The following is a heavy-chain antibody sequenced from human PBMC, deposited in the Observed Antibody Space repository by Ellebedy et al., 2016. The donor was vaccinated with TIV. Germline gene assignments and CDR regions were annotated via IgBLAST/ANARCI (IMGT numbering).Heavy chain of an antibody. Sequence: ASVKVSCXASGYTFTSYGISWVRQAPGQGLEWMGWISAYNGNTNYAQKLQGRVTMTTDTSTSTAYMELRSLRSDDTAVYYCARDYGSGSYRIYYYYYGMDVWGQGTTVTVSS. CDR1: GYTFTSYG. CDR3: ARDYGSGSYRIYYYYYGMDV. J-gene: IGHJ6*02. CDR2: ISAYNGNT. V-gene: IGHV1-18*01. D-gene: IGHD3-10*01.